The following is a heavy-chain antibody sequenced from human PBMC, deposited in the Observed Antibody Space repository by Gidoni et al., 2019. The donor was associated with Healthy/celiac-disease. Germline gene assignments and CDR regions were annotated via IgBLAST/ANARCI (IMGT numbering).Heavy chain of an antibody. J-gene: IGHJ6*02. CDR1: GFTFSRYA. CDR3: ATLGYCSGGSCYWYYYYYYGMDV. V-gene: IGHV3-30-3*01. Sequence: QVQLVESGGGVVQPGRSLRLSCAASGFTFSRYAMHWVRQAPGKGLEWVAVISYDGSNKYYADSVKGRFTISRDNSKNTLYLQMNSLRAEDTAVYYCATLGYCSGGSCYWYYYYYYGMDVWGQGTTVTVSS. CDR2: ISYDGSNK. D-gene: IGHD2-15*01.